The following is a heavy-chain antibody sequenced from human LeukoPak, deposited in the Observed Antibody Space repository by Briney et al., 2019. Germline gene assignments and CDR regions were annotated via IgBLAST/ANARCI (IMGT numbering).Heavy chain of an antibody. CDR2: INPNSGAP. J-gene: IGHJ4*02. Sequence: GASVKVSCKASGNTFTDYYIHWVRQAPGQGLEWMGWINPNSGAPNYAQKFQGRVTMTRDTSISTAYMELSSLTSDDTAVYYCASLTTAWGSGNYWGQGTLVTVSS. V-gene: IGHV1-2*02. D-gene: IGHD3-22*01. CDR1: GNTFTDYY. CDR3: ASLTTAWGSGNY.